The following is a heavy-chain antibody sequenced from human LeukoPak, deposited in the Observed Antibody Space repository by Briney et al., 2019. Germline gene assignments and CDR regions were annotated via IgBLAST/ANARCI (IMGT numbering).Heavy chain of an antibody. CDR1: GFTFSTYS. CDR2: ISSSSSSSI. J-gene: IGHJ5*02. CDR3: ARGPQRDWFDP. V-gene: IGHV3-21*01. Sequence: PGGSLRLSCAASGFTFSTYSMNWVRQAPGKGLEWVSCISSSSSSSIYYADSVKGRFTISRDNAKNSLYLQMNSLRAEDTAVYYCARGPQRDWFDPWGQGTLVTVSS.